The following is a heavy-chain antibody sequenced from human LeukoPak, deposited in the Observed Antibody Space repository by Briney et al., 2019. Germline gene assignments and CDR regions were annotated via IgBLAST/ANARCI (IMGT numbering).Heavy chain of an antibody. CDR2: IYYSGST. V-gene: IGHV4-59*02. D-gene: IGHD2-15*01. CDR1: GGSVSDYY. Sequence: SETLSLTCTISGGSVSDYYWSWIRQPPGKGLEWIGSIYYSGSTYYNPSLKSRVTISVDTSKNQFSLKLSSVTAADTAVYYCARVISRKYCSGGSCYSRLYYYYYYMDVWGKGTTVTVSS. J-gene: IGHJ6*03. CDR3: ARVISRKYCSGGSCYSRLYYYYYYMDV.